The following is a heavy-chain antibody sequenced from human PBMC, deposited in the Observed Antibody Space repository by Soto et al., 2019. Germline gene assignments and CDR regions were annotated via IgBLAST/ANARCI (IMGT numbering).Heavy chain of an antibody. CDR2: IVVGSGNT. V-gene: IGHV1-58*01. D-gene: IGHD6-25*01. CDR3: AAPSTYWRRLYYGMDV. J-gene: IGHJ6*02. CDR1: GFTFTSSA. Sequence: SVKVSCKASGFTFTSSAVQWVRQARGQRLEWIGWIVVGSGNTNYAQKFQERVTLTRDMSTSTAYMELSSLRSEDTAVYYCAAPSTYWRRLYYGMDVWAQAATVTVPS.